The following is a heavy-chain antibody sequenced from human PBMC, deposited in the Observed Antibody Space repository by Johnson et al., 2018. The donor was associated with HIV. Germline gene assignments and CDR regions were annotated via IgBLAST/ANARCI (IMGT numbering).Heavy chain of an antibody. CDR1: GFTFSNYA. D-gene: IGHD2-21*01. V-gene: IGHV3-30*18. CDR2: ISHDGSNR. CDR3: AKVKIVTDAFDI. J-gene: IGHJ3*02. Sequence: QVQLVESGGGVVQPGRSLRLSCAASGFTFSNYAMHWVRQAPGKGLEWVALISHDGSNRYYADSVKGRFIISRDKSKNTLYLQMNSLRSEDTAVYFCAKVKIVTDAFDIWGQGTLVTVSS.